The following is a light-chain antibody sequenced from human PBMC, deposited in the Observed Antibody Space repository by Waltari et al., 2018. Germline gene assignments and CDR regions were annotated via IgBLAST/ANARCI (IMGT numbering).Light chain of an antibody. V-gene: IGKV1-8*01. Sequence: AIRMTQPPSSFSASTGDRVTITCRASQDIASFLAWYQQKPGKAPNLLIYAASTLQSGVPSRFSGSGSGTDFTLTISWLQSEDFATYYCQQYYNYPFTFGPGTKVDIK. CDR2: AAS. CDR3: QQYYNYPFT. J-gene: IGKJ3*01. CDR1: QDIASF.